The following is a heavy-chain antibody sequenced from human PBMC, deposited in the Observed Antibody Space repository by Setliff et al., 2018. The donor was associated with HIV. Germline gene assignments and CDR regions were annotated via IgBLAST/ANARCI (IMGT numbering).Heavy chain of an antibody. CDR2: IIPMYNIP. CDR3: ARDQTGVAAAAFGGGSAWSDEGFDI. Sequence: ASVKVSCKASGGTFSSYVITWVRQAPGQGLEWMGMIIPMYNIPAYAQKFQGRVTFTADESTSTAYMELSSLSSEDTAVYYCARDQTGVAAAAFGGGSAWSDEGFDIWGQGTMVTVSS. D-gene: IGHD6-13*01. V-gene: IGHV1-69*13. CDR1: GGTFSSYV. J-gene: IGHJ3*02.